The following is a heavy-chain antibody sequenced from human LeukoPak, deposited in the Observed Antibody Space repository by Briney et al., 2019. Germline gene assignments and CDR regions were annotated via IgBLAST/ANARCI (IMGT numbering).Heavy chain of an antibody. V-gene: IGHV6-1*01. CDR2: TYYRAKWYY. CDR1: GDSFSSISVA. Sequence: SQTLSLTCAISGDSFSSISVAWNWIRQSQSRGLEWLVRTYYRAKWYYEYAVSVKTRINISPDTSKNQFSLQLTSVTPEDTAVYYCSLARSEYHYGMDVWGQGTTVTVSS. CDR3: SLARSEYHYGMDV. J-gene: IGHJ6*02.